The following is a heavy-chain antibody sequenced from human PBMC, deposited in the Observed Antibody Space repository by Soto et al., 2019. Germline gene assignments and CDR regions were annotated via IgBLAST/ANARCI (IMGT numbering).Heavy chain of an antibody. CDR1: GGSFSGYY. D-gene: IGHD3-10*01. Sequence: SETLSLTCAVYGGSFSGYYWSWIRQPPGKGLEWIGEINHSGSTNYNPSLKSRVTISVDTSKNQFSLKLSSVTAADTAVYYCARGHSYYYGSGSYYSSKYYYYGMDFWGQGTTVTVSS. CDR2: INHSGST. J-gene: IGHJ6*02. V-gene: IGHV4-34*01. CDR3: ARGHSYYYGSGSYYSSKYYYYGMDF.